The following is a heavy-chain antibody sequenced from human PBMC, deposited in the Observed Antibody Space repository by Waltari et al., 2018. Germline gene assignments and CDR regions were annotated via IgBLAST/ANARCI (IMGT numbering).Heavy chain of an antibody. D-gene: IGHD2-2*02. V-gene: IGHV3-30*01. CDR3: AREDICRSTTCYTLDY. Sequence: QVQMVESGGGVVQPGRSLRLSCAASGFTFSSYSIHWVRQAPGNGLGWVARMSYDGSSKYYADSVKGRFTVSRDNSKNTVYLQLNSLRVEDTAVYYCAREDICRSTTCYTLDYWGLGTLVTVSS. J-gene: IGHJ4*02. CDR2: MSYDGSSK. CDR1: GFTFSSYS.